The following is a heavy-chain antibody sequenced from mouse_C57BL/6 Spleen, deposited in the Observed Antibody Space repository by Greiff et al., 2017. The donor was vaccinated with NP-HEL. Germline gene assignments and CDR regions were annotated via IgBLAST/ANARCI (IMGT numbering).Heavy chain of an antibody. CDR1: GFNIKDDY. D-gene: IGHD1-1*01. V-gene: IGHV14-4*01. J-gene: IGHJ2*01. Sequence: EVQLQQSGAELVRPGASVKLSCTASGFNIKDDYMHWVKQRPEQGLEWIGWIDPENGYTEYASKFQGKATITADTSSNTAYLQLSSLTSEDTAVYYCTTGYGSSDFDYWGQGTTLTVSS. CDR3: TTGYGSSDFDY. CDR2: IDPENGYT.